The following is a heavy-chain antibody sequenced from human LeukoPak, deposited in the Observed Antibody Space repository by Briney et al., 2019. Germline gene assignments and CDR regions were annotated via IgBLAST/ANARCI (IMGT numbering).Heavy chain of an antibody. D-gene: IGHD3-10*01. V-gene: IGHV3-30*02. CDR1: GFTFYSYG. CDR2: IQYDGSNK. CDR3: AKTRGVNYYYYMDV. J-gene: IGHJ6*03. Sequence: GGSLRLSCTASGFTFYSYGMYWVRQAPGKALEWVTFIQYDGSNKYYADSVKGRFTISRDNSKNTLYLQMNSLRAEDTAVYYCAKTRGVNYYYYMDVWGKGTTVTISS.